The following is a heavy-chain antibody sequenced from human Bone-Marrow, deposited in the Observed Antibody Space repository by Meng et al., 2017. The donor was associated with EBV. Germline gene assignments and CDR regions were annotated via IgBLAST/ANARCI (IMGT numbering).Heavy chain of an antibody. J-gene: IGHJ4*02. CDR3: ARRDYYDDTGYLDY. Sequence: GQLQQSGPGLWKRSGTLPLPCAVPGGSISSSTWWSWVRQSPGEGLEWIGEIHHVGSTNYNPSLKSRVTISIDKSKKQFSLKLSSVTAADTAVYYCARRDYYDDTGYLDYWGQGTLVTVSS. CDR1: GGSISSSTW. V-gene: IGHV4-4*02. CDR2: IHHVGST. D-gene: IGHD3-16*01.